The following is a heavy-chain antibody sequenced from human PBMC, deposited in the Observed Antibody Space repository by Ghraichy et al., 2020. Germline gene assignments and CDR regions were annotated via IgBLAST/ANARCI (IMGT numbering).Heavy chain of an antibody. Sequence: GGSLRLSCAASGFTFSSYAMSWVRQAPGKGLEWVSAISGSGGSTYYADSVKGRFTISRDNSKNTLYLQMNSLRAEDTAVYYCAKVNRGSGYYDSSGYYWPYWYFDLWGRGTLVTVSS. CDR2: ISGSGGST. J-gene: IGHJ2*01. V-gene: IGHV3-23*01. CDR1: GFTFSSYA. D-gene: IGHD3-22*01. CDR3: AKVNRGSGYYDSSGYYWPYWYFDL.